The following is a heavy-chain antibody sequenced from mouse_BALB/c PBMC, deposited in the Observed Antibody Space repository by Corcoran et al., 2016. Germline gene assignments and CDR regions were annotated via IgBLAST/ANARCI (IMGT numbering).Heavy chain of an antibody. D-gene: IGHD2-14*01. Sequence: LVKTGASVKISCKASGYSFTGYYMHWVKQSHGKSLEWIGYIGCYNGATSYNQKFKGKATFTVDTSSSTAYMQFNSLTSEDSAVYYCARGRYRYDAMDYWGQGTSVTVSS. J-gene: IGHJ4*01. CDR1: GYSFTGYY. CDR3: ARGRYRYDAMDY. CDR2: IGCYNGAT. V-gene: IGHV1S34*01.